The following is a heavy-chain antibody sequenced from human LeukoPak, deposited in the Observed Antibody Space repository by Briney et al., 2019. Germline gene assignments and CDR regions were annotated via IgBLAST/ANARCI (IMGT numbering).Heavy chain of an antibody. CDR2: IYYSGST. D-gene: IGHD6-19*01. J-gene: IGHJ3*02. CDR1: GGAISRYY. Sequence: SETLCLTCTVSGGAISRYYWSWIRQPPGKGLGWVGDIYYSGSTNYNPSPKSRVTISVDTSKTQFSLKLSSVTAADTAVYSCARDGSGWADDAFDIWGQGTMVTVSS. CDR3: ARDGSGWADDAFDI. V-gene: IGHV4-59*01.